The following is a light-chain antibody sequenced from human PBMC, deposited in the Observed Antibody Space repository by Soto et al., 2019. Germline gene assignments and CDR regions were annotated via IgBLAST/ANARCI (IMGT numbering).Light chain of an antibody. V-gene: IGLV1-44*01. CDR1: NSNIGRNI. CDR2: RND. CDR3: AAWDDSLNGYV. Sequence: QSVLIQPPSASGTPGQRVPISCSGSNSNIGRNIVNWYQHLPGTAPKLLIYRNDQRASGVPDRFSASKSGTSASLAISGLQSEDESDYYCAAWDDSLNGYVFGTGTKLTVL. J-gene: IGLJ1*01.